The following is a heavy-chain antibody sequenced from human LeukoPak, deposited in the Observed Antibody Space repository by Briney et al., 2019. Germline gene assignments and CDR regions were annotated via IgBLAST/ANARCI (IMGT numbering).Heavy chain of an antibody. CDR3: ASWGATKDYYYYGMDV. J-gene: IGHJ6*02. CDR2: ISNSATFT. Sequence: GRSLRLSCAASGFTFSSFAMSWVRQAPGKGLEWVSVISNSATFTHYADSVKGRFTISRDNSKNTLYLQMNSLRAEDTAVYYCASWGATKDYYYYGMDVWGQGTTVTVSS. CDR1: GFTFSSFA. D-gene: IGHD1-26*01. V-gene: IGHV3-23*01.